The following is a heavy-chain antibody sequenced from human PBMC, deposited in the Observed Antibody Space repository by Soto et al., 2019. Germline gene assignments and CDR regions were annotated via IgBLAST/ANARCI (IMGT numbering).Heavy chain of an antibody. CDR2: VYYSGST. D-gene: IGHD3-22*01. CDR1: GGSVTLTSYY. CDR3: ASDYSGYSADPEYYGVEV. V-gene: IGHV4-39*01. J-gene: IGHJ6*02. Sequence: PSATLSLTCSVSGGSVTLTSYYWGWIRQPPGKGLEWIGNVYYSGSTNYNPSLKSRVTISVDTSKNQFSLSLKSVTAADTAVYYCASDYSGYSADPEYYGVEVWGQGTTVTAP.